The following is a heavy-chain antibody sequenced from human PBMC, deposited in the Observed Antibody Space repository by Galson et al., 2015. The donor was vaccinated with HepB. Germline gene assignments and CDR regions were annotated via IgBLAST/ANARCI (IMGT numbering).Heavy chain of an antibody. Sequence: SVKVSCKVSGYTLTELSMHWVRQAPGKGLEWMGGFDPEDGETIYAQKFQGRVTMTEDTSTDTAYMELSSLRSEDTAVYYCATERRYTVGQLLVPVRWFDPWGQGTLVTVPS. J-gene: IGHJ5*02. V-gene: IGHV1-24*01. D-gene: IGHD6-13*01. CDR1: GYTLTELS. CDR3: ATERRYTVGQLLVPVRWFDP. CDR2: FDPEDGET.